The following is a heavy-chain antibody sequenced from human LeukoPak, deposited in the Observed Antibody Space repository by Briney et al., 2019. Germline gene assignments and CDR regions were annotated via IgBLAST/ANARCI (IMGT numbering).Heavy chain of an antibody. CDR1: GFTVSSNY. CDR2: IYSGGST. CDR3: AREGSTNWFDP. Sequence: GGSLRLSCAASGFTVSSNYMSWVRQAPGKGLEWVLIIYSGGSTYYADSVKGRFTISRDNSKNTLYLQMNSLRAEDTAVYYCAREGSTNWFDPWGQGTLVTVSS. J-gene: IGHJ5*02. V-gene: IGHV3-53*01.